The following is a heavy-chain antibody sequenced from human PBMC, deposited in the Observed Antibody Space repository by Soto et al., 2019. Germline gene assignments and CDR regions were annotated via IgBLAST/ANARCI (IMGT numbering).Heavy chain of an antibody. D-gene: IGHD3-10*01. Sequence: EVQLLESGGGLVQPGGSLRLSCAASGFTFSSYAMSWVRQAPGKGLEWVSAISGSGGSTYYADSVKGRFTISRDNSKNTRYLPMNSLRAEDTAVYYCAKDDLEWFGADYWGQGTLVTVSS. V-gene: IGHV3-23*01. J-gene: IGHJ4*02. CDR3: AKDDLEWFGADY. CDR1: GFTFSSYA. CDR2: ISGSGGST.